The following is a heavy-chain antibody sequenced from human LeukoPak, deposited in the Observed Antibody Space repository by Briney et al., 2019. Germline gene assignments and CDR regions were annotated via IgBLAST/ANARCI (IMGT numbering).Heavy chain of an antibody. CDR2: ISGSSGII. V-gene: IGHV3-48*01. J-gene: IGHJ4*02. CDR3: ARDYDFWSGYYTGIFDY. CDR1: GFTFNTYT. Sequence: QTGGSLRLSCAASGFTFNTYTMNWVRQAPGKGLEWVSYISGSSGIIDYADSVRGRFTISRDNAKNSLYLQMNSLRAEDTAVYYCARDYDFWSGYYTGIFDYWGQGTLVTVSS. D-gene: IGHD3-3*01.